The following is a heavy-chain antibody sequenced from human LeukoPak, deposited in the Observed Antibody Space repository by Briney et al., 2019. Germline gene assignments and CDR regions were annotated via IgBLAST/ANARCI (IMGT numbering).Heavy chain of an antibody. CDR3: ARIPRVDFWSGYYHPQYGMDV. CDR2: IYYSGST. V-gene: IGHV4-39*01. CDR1: GGSISSSSYY. J-gene: IGHJ6*02. D-gene: IGHD3-3*01. Sequence: SETLSLTCTVSGGSISSSSYYWDWIRQPPGKGLEWIGSIYYSGSTYYNPSLKSRVAISVDTSKNQFSLKLSSVTAADTAVYYCARIPRVDFWSGYYHPQYGMDVWGQGTTVTVSS.